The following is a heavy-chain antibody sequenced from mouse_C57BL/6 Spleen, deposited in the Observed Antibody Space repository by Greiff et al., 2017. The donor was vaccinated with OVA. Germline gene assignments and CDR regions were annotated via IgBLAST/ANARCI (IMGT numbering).Heavy chain of an antibody. J-gene: IGHJ2*01. CDR1: GFTFTDYY. CDR3: ARYIRDMGSAGPYYFDY. V-gene: IGHV7-3*01. D-gene: IGHD3-2*02. CDR2: IRNKANGYTT. Sequence: EVKLVESGGGLVQPGGSLSLSCAASGFTFTDYYMSWVRQPPGTALEWLGFIRNKANGYTTEYSASVKGRFTISRDKSRGIRDLQMNALRAEDSATYYCARYIRDMGSAGPYYFDYWGQGTTLTVSS.